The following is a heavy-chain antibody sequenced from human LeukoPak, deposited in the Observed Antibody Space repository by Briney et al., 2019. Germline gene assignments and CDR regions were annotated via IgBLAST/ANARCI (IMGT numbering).Heavy chain of an antibody. J-gene: IGHJ5*02. V-gene: IGHV4-34*01. Sequence: SETLSLTCAVYGVSFSGYYWSWIRQPPGKGLEWIGEINHSGSTNYNPSLKSRVTISVDTSKNQFSLKLSSVTAADTAVYYCARGLSNWLDPWGQGTLVTVSS. CDR2: INHSGST. CDR3: ARGLSNWLDP. CDR1: GVSFSGYY.